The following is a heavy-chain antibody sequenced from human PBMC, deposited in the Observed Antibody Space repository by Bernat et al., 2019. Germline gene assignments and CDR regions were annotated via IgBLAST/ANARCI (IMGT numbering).Heavy chain of an antibody. D-gene: IGHD6-19*01. CDR3: ARGSSSGQSLYYFDY. V-gene: IGHV3-21*04. CDR1: GFTFSSYS. J-gene: IGHJ4*02. Sequence: EVQLVESGGGLVKPGGSLRLSCAASGFTFSSYSMNWVRQAPGKGLEWVSSISSSSSYIYYADSVKGRFTISRDNAKNSLYLQMNSLRAEDTAVYYCARGSSSGQSLYYFDYWGQGTLVTVSS. CDR2: ISSSSSYI.